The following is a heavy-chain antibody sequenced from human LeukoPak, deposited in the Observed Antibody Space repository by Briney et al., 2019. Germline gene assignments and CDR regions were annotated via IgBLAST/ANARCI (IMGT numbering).Heavy chain of an antibody. CDR1: GYTFTSYY. CDR3: ARGSPGVGWFDP. J-gene: IGHJ5*02. D-gene: IGHD1-26*01. Sequence: WASVKVSCKASGYTFTSYYMHWVRQAPGQGLEWMGIINPSGGSTSYAQKFQGRVTITADESTSTAYMELSSLRSEDTAVYYCARGSPGVGWFDPWGQGTLVTVSS. V-gene: IGHV1-46*01. CDR2: INPSGGST.